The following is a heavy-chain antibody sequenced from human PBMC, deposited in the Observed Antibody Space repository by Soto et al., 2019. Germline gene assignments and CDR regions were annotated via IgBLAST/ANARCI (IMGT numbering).Heavy chain of an antibody. J-gene: IGHJ4*02. CDR1: GGSVGSGSYY. Sequence: SETLSLTCTVSGGSVGSGSYYWSWIRQPPGQGLEFIGFVYDSGSTNYNPSLKSRVTISVDTSKNQFSLKVRSVAAADTAVYYCARVEGGYSYYWGQGTLVTVSS. CDR2: VYDSGST. D-gene: IGHD5-18*01. V-gene: IGHV4-61*01. CDR3: ARVEGGYSYY.